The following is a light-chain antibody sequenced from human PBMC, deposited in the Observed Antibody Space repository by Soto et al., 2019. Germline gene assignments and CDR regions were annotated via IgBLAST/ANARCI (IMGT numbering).Light chain of an antibody. J-gene: IGKJ3*01. V-gene: IGKV1-39*01. CDR1: QTSKY. CDR2: FTS. CDR3: QQSFTTPPVT. Sequence: DIQVTQSPSSLTASVGDRVTITCRAGQTSKYVSWYQQKPGKAPNLLIYFTSTLQSGVPSRFSGSGSGTHFTLTISSLQPEDFATYYCQQSFTTPPVTLGPGTKVEIK.